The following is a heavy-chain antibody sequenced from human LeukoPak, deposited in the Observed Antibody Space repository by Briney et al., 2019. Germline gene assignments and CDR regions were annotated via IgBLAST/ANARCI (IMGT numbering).Heavy chain of an antibody. CDR3: ARSHYYDSSGQFYYYYGLDV. CDR1: GFTFSSYW. D-gene: IGHD3-22*01. Sequence: HPGGSLRLSCAASGFTFSSYWMHWVRQVPGKGLVWVSRINSDGSSIRYADSVKDRFTIARDNARKTLYLQMNSLRAEDTAVYHCARSHYYDSSGQFYYYYGLDVWGQGTTVTVSS. J-gene: IGHJ6*02. CDR2: INSDGSSI. V-gene: IGHV3-74*01.